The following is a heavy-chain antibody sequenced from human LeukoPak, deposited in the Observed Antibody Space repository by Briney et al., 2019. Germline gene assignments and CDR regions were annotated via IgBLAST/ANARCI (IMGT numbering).Heavy chain of an antibody. D-gene: IGHD6-13*01. CDR1: GYTFTSYG. CDR2: ISAYNGNT. CDR3: ARDRRYRSSPKPMDV. J-gene: IGHJ6*02. Sequence: ASVKVSCKASGYTFTSYGISWVRQAPGQGLEWMGWISAYNGNTNYAQKLQGRVTMTTDTSTSTAYMELRSLRSDDTAAYYCARDRRYRSSPKPMDVWGQGTTVTVSS. V-gene: IGHV1-18*01.